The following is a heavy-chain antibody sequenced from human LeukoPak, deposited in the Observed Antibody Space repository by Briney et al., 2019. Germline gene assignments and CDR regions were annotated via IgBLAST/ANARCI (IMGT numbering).Heavy chain of an antibody. V-gene: IGHV3-30*01. CDR3: ARETAMAMYFDY. CDR1: VFTFSSYA. J-gene: IGHJ4*02. Sequence: GGSLRLSCAASVFTFSSYAMHWVRQAPGKGLEWVAVISYDGSNKYYADSVKGRFTISRDNSKNTLYLQMNSLRAEDTAVYYCARETAMAMYFDYWGQGTLVTVSS. D-gene: IGHD5-18*01. CDR2: ISYDGSNK.